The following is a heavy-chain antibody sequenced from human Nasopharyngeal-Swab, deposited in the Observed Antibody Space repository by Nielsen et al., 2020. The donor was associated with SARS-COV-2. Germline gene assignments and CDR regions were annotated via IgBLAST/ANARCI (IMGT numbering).Heavy chain of an antibody. J-gene: IGHJ6*03. V-gene: IGHV4-30-4*01. Sequence: RQAPGKGLEWIGYIYYSGSTYYNPSLKSRVTISVDTSKNQFSLKLSPVTAADTAVYYCARVLGEQWLVNYYYYMDVWGKGTTVTVSS. CDR2: IYYSGST. CDR3: ARVLGEQWLVNYYYYMDV. D-gene: IGHD6-19*01.